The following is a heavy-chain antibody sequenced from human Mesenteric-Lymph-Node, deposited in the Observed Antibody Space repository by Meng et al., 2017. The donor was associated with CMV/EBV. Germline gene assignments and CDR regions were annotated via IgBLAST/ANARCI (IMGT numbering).Heavy chain of an antibody. CDR1: TYD. CDR2: IYYSGST. V-gene: IGHV4-39*07. CDR3: ARVEGGLRFLEWLTPSNRVFDP. D-gene: IGHD3-3*01. Sequence: TYDWGWIRQPPGKGLEWIGSIYYSGSTYYNPSLKSRVTISVDTSKNQFSLKLSSVTAADTAVYYCARVEGGLRFLEWLTPSNRVFDPWGQGTLVTVSS. J-gene: IGHJ5*02.